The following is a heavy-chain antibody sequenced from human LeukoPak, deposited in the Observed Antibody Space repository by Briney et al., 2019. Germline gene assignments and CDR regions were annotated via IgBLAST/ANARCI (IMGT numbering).Heavy chain of an antibody. Sequence: GGSLRLSCAASGFTFSSYAMSWVRQAPGKGLEWVSAISGSGGSTYYADSVKGRFTISRDNAKNSLYLQMNSLRAEDTAVYYCARFNDQYSSSHVDYWGQGTLVTVSS. CDR1: GFTFSSYA. CDR3: ARFNDQYSSSHVDY. V-gene: IGHV3-23*01. D-gene: IGHD6-13*01. J-gene: IGHJ4*02. CDR2: ISGSGGST.